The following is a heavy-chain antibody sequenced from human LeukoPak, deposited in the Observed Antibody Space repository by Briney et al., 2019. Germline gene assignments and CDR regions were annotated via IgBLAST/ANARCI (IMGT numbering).Heavy chain of an antibody. Sequence: GGSLRLSCAASGFTFSSYGTHWVRQAPGKGLEWVAFIRYDGSNKYYADSVKGRFTISRDNSKNALYLQMNSLRAEDTAVYYCARVRLGQVYHFDYWGQGTLVTVSS. CDR2: IRYDGSNK. CDR3: ARVRLGQVYHFDY. V-gene: IGHV3-30*02. J-gene: IGHJ4*02. D-gene: IGHD6-25*01. CDR1: GFTFSSYG.